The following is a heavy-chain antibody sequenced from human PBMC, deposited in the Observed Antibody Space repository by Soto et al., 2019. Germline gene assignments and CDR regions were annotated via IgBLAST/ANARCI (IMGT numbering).Heavy chain of an antibody. CDR2: SYHSGST. CDR1: GGSISSSNW. J-gene: IGHJ5*02. CDR3: SRRAPEGFDP. Sequence: SETLSLTCAVSGGSISSSNWWNWVRQPPGKGLEWIGESYHSGSTNYNPSLKSRGTISVEKSKNQFSLKLSSVTAADTAVYFCSRRAPEGFDPWGQGTLVTVSS. V-gene: IGHV4-4*02.